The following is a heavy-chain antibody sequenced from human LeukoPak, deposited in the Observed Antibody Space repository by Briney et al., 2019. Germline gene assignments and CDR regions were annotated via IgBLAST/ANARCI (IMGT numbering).Heavy chain of an antibody. V-gene: IGHV1-69*04. Sequence: SVKVSCKASGGTFSSYAISWVRQAPGQGLEWMGRIIPILGIANYAQKFQGRVAITADKSTSTAYMELSSLRSEDTAVYYCASSISVRYCSGGSCYTNFDYWGQGTLVTVSS. J-gene: IGHJ4*02. D-gene: IGHD2-15*01. CDR2: IIPILGIA. CDR3: ASSISVRYCSGGSCYTNFDY. CDR1: GGTFSSYA.